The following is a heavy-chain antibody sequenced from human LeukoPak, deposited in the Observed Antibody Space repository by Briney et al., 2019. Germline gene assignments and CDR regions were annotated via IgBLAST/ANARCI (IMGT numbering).Heavy chain of an antibody. CDR3: ARRSGYDYQDWFDP. Sequence: GGSLRLSCAASGFPFSTYTMNWVRQAPGKGLEWVSSISSSSSYIYYADSMKGRFTISRDNAKNSLYLQMNSLRAEDTAVYYCARRSGYDYQDWFDPWGQGTLVTVSS. V-gene: IGHV3-21*04. J-gene: IGHJ5*02. D-gene: IGHD5-12*01. CDR1: GFPFSTYT. CDR2: ISSSSSYI.